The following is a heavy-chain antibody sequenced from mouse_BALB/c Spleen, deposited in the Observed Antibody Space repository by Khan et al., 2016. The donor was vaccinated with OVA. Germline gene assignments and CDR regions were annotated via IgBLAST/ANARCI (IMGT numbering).Heavy chain of an antibody. V-gene: IGHV2-4-1*01. Sequence: QVQLQQSGPGLVQPSQNLSITCTVSGFSLITYGVHWVRQSPGKGLEWLGVIWSGGTTDYNEAFISRLSISKDNSKSQVFLNMNSLQSDDTAIYYCARNSYRYAFTYWGRGTLVTVSS. CDR2: IWSGGTT. CDR3: ARNSYRYAFTY. J-gene: IGHJ3*01. D-gene: IGHD2-12*01. CDR1: GFSLITYG.